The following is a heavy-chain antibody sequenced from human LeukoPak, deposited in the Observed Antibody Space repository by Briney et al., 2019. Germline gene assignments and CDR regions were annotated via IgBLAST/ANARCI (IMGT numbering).Heavy chain of an antibody. Sequence: SETLSLTCTVSGGSISSYYWSWIRQPPGKGLEWIGYVYYSGSTKYNPSLKSRVTISVDTSKNQFSLKLSSVTAADTAVYYCARVPPGTSHFDYWGQGTLVTVSS. D-gene: IGHD1-7*01. V-gene: IGHV4-59*01. CDR2: VYYSGST. J-gene: IGHJ4*02. CDR1: GGSISSYY. CDR3: ARVPPGTSHFDY.